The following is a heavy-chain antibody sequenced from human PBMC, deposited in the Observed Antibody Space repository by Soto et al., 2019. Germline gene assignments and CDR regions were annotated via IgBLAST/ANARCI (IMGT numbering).Heavy chain of an antibody. CDR1: GFTFSTYA. Sequence: PGGSLRLSCAASGFTFSTYAMNWVRQFPGRGLEWVSYISSSSSAIDYADSVKGRFTVSRDNAKNSLYLQMNSLRDEDTAVYYCASDRSLGSNWYYYLVSWCQAPLLTV. CDR3: ASDRSLGSNWYYYLVS. J-gene: IGHJ5*02. D-gene: IGHD3-16*01. CDR2: ISSSSSAI. V-gene: IGHV3-48*02.